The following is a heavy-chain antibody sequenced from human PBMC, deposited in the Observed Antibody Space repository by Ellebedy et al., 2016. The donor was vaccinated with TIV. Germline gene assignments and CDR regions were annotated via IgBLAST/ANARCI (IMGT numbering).Heavy chain of an antibody. V-gene: IGHV3-7*03. CDR3: AGGGQRFDP. D-gene: IGHD3-16*01. CDR1: GFTFSSYA. CDR2: INQDGTVP. J-gene: IGHJ5*02. Sequence: PGGSLRLSCTASGFTFSSYATSWVRQAPGKGLEWLANINQDGTVPDYLDSLKGRFSISRDNAKNLLFLQMHSLRDDDTAMYYCAGGGQRFDPWGQGTLVTVSS.